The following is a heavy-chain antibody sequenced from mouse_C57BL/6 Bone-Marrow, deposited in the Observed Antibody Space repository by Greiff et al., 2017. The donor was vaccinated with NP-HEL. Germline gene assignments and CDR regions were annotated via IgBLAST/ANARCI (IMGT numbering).Heavy chain of an antibody. CDR3: TTCYYGSSPYYAMDY. CDR2: IDPENGDT. J-gene: IGHJ4*01. D-gene: IGHD1-1*01. V-gene: IGHV14-4*01. CDR1: GFHIKDDY. Sequence: VQLQQSGAALVRPGASVQLSCTASGFHIKDDYLHWVKQRPDQGLARIGWIDPENGDTESASKFPGKATITADTSSNTAYLQLSSLTSEDTAVYYCTTCYYGSSPYYAMDYWGQGTSVTVSS.